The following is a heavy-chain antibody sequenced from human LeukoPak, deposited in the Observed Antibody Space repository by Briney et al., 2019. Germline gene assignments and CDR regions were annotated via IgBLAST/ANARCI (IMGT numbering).Heavy chain of an antibody. J-gene: IGHJ6*03. V-gene: IGHV4-59*01. CDR1: GGSISSYY. Sequence: PSETLSLTCTVSGGSISSYYWSWIRQPPGKGLEWIGYIYYGGSTNYDPSLKSRVTISVDTSKNQFSLKLSSVTAADTAVYYCARSGGTYRYYYYMDVWGKGTTATVSS. D-gene: IGHD1-26*01. CDR2: IYYGGST. CDR3: ARSGGTYRYYYYMDV.